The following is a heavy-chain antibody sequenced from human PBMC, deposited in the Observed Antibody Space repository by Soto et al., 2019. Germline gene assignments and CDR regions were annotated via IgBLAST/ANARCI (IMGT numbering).Heavy chain of an antibody. CDR3: ARDRGVYCSGGSCYRGYFDY. V-gene: IGHV4-4*02. Sequence: SETLSLTCAVSGGSISSSNWWSWVRQPPGKGLEWIGEIYHSGSTNYNPYLKSRVTISVDKSKNQFSLKLSSVTAADTAVYYCARDRGVYCSGGSCYRGYFDYWGQGTLVTVSS. D-gene: IGHD2-15*01. CDR2: IYHSGST. CDR1: GGSISSSNW. J-gene: IGHJ4*02.